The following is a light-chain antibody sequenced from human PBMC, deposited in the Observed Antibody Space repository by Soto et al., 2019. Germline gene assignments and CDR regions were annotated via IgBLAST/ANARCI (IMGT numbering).Light chain of an antibody. CDR1: QSISDY. CDR3: HQYNNWPPGT. CDR2: RAS. J-gene: IGKJ1*01. V-gene: IGKV3-15*01. Sequence: EVVVTQSPATLSVSPGETATLSCRASQSISDYLAWYQHKPGQPPRLLFYRASIRATGIPARFTGSGSGTEFTLTISSLQSEDFALYYCHQYNNWPPGTFGQGTKVEVK.